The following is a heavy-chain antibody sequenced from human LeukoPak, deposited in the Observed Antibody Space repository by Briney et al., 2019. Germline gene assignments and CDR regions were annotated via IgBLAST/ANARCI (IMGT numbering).Heavy chain of an antibody. D-gene: IGHD4-11*01. J-gene: IGHJ6*03. Sequence: SETLSLTCTVSGGSISSSSYYWGWIRQPPGKGLEWIGSIYYSGSTYYNPSLKSRVTISVDTSKNQFSLKLSSVTAADTAVYYCARGLFYYSNRVPGKNYYYYYMDVWGKGTTVTVSS. CDR2: IYYSGST. V-gene: IGHV4-39*07. CDR3: ARGLFYYSNRVPGKNYYYYYMDV. CDR1: GGSISSSSYY.